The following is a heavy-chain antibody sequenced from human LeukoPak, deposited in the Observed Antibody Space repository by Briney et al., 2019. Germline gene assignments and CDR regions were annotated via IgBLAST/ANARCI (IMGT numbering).Heavy chain of an antibody. CDR1: GGSFSGYY. J-gene: IGHJ6*02. Sequence: PSETLSLTCAVYGGSFSGYYWSWIRQPPGKGLEWIGEINHSGSTNYNPSLKSRVTISVDTSKNQFSLKLSSVTAADTAVYYCARGRGLVAVAGYYYYHGMDVWGQGTTVTVSS. V-gene: IGHV4-34*01. CDR2: INHSGST. D-gene: IGHD6-19*01. CDR3: ARGRGLVAVAGYYYYHGMDV.